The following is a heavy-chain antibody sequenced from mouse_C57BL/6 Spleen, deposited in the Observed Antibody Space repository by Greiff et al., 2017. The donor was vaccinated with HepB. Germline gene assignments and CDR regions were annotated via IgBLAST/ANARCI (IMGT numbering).Heavy chain of an antibody. V-gene: IGHV1-9*01. D-gene: IGHD1-1*01. CDR3: ARSAPTVPYYAMDY. CDR2: ILPGSGST. Sequence: VKLQQSGAELMKPGASVKLSCKASGYTFTGYWIEWVKQRPGHGLEWIGEILPGSGSTNYIEKFKGKATFTADTSSNTAYMQLSSLTTEDSAIYYCARSAPTVPYYAMDYWGQGTSVTVSS. CDR1: GYTFTGYW. J-gene: IGHJ4*01.